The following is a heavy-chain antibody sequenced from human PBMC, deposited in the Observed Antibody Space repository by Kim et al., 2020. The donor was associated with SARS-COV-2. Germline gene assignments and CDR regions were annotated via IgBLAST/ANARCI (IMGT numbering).Heavy chain of an antibody. J-gene: IGHJ4*02. CDR2: IYHSGST. CDR3: ARYHLAVAGGYFDY. V-gene: IGHV4-4*02. CDR1: GGSISSSNW. D-gene: IGHD6-19*01. Sequence: SETLSLTCAVSGGSISSSNWWSWVRQPPGKGLEWIGEIYHSGSTNYNPSLKSRVTISVDKSKNQFSLKLSSVTAADTAVYYCARYHLAVAGGYFDYWGQGTLVTVSS.